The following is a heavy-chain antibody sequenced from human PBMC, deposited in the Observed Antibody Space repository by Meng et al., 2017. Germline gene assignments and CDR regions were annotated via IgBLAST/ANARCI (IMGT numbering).Heavy chain of an antibody. CDR1: GGTFSSYA. CDR2: IIPIFGTA. CDR3: ARVPFYGSGSYYAIVHYFDY. D-gene: IGHD3-10*01. V-gene: IGHV1-69*06. J-gene: IGHJ4*02. Sequence: QVAPAVFGAWVKKPVSSVKVSCKASGGTFSSYAISWVRQAPGQGLEWMGGIIPIFGTANYAQKFQGRVTITADKSTSTAYMELSSLRSEDTAVYYCARVPFYGSGSYYAIVHYFDYWGQGTLVTVSS.